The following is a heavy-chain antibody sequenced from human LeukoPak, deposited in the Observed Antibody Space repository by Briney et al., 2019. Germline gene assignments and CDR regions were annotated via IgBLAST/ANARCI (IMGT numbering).Heavy chain of an antibody. Sequence: GGSLRLSCEASGFTFSKSWMNWVRQSPGKGLEWVANISPDGNGKRSVDSVKGRFTVSRDNAKASLFLQMNNLRAEDTALYYCAAWYSETTREHNSWGQGTLVTVSS. CDR3: AAWYSETTREHNS. CDR2: ISPDGNGK. V-gene: IGHV3-7*01. J-gene: IGHJ4*02. CDR1: GFTFSKSW. D-gene: IGHD2-21*01.